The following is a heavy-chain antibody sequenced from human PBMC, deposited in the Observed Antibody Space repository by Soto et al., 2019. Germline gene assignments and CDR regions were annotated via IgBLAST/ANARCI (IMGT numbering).Heavy chain of an antibody. D-gene: IGHD5-12*01. CDR1: GGSFSGYY. V-gene: IGHV4-34*01. CDR2: INHSGST. Sequence: SETLSLTCAVYGGSFSGYYWSWIRQPPGRGLEWIGEINHSGSTNYNPSLKSRVTISVDTSKNQFSLKLSSVTAADTAVYYCARGWLQFDYWGQGTLVTVSS. J-gene: IGHJ4*02. CDR3: ARGWLQFDY.